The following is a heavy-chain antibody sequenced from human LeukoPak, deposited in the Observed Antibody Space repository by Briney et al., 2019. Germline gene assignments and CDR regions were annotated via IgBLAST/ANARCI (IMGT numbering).Heavy chain of an antibody. V-gene: IGHV3-7*01. CDR1: GFTFSLYR. J-gene: IGHJ4*02. Sequence: PGGSLRLSCEASGFTFSLYRMSLVRQAPGKGPEWVANIKQDGSEKYYVDSVKGRFTISRDNAKNSLYLKMNSLRADDTAVYYCARDGDTSGYTDWGQGTLVTVSS. CDR3: ARDGDTSGYTD. CDR2: IKQDGSEK. D-gene: IGHD3-22*01.